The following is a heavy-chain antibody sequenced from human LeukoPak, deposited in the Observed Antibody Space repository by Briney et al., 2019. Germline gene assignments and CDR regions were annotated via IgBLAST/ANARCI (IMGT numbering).Heavy chain of an antibody. J-gene: IGHJ4*02. D-gene: IGHD6-19*01. CDR1: GGSISSSSYY. V-gene: IGHV4-39*07. CDR3: ARGRPTRWLVQRFDY. Sequence: SETLSLTCTVSGGSISSSSYYWGWIRQPPGKGLEWNGSIYYSGSTFYNPSLKSRVTISVDTSKNQFSLKLSSVTAADTAVYYCARGRPTRWLVQRFDYWGQGTLVTVSS. CDR2: IYYSGST.